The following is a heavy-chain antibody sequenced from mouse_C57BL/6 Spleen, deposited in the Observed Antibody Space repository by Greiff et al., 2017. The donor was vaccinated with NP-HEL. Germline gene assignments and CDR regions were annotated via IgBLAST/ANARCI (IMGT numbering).Heavy chain of an antibody. CDR1: GFTFSDYG. V-gene: IGHV5-17*01. D-gene: IGHD2-3*01. Sequence: EVKLMESGGGLVKPGGSLKLSCAASGFTFSDYGMHWVRQAPEKGLEWVAYISSGSSTIYYADTVKGRFTISRDNAKNTLFLQMTSLRSEDTAMYYCARGGPYDGYDYAMDYWGQGTSVTVSS. CDR3: ARGGPYDGYDYAMDY. CDR2: ISSGSSTI. J-gene: IGHJ4*01.